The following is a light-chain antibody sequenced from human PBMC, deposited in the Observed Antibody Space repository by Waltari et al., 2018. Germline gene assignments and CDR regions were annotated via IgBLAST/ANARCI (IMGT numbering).Light chain of an antibody. CDR1: QSVRSY. J-gene: IGKJ4*01. Sequence: EIVLTQSPATLSLSPGERATLSCRASQSVRSYLAWYQQKPGQAPRLLIYDASNRASGIPARFSGSGSGTDFSLSISSLEPEDFAVYCCQQRNNWPLTFGGGTKVEIK. V-gene: IGKV3-11*01. CDR2: DAS. CDR3: QQRNNWPLT.